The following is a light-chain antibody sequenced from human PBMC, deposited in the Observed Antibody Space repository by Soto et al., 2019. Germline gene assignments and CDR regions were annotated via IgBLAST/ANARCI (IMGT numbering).Light chain of an antibody. Sequence: DSQMTQSPSSLSASIGDRVTITCRSIHSIINSLSWYQQIPGKAPNLLIYAASNLHSGVPSRFSGSGSGTDFTLTISGLQPEDFAAYFCQQSYSIPTWTFGQGTKVDI. CDR1: HSIINS. CDR2: AAS. J-gene: IGKJ1*01. V-gene: IGKV1-39*01. CDR3: QQSYSIPTWT.